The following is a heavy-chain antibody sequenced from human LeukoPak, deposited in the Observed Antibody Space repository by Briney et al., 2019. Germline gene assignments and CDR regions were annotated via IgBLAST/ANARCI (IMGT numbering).Heavy chain of an antibody. CDR3: ARGRYCSATICSGGDAFDI. J-gene: IGHJ3*02. CDR2: VYTSAST. CDR1: GGSISNYY. V-gene: IGHV4-4*07. Sequence: SETLSLTCTVSGGSISNYYWSWIRQPAGKGLEWIGRVYTSASTNYNPSLKSRVTLSVDASKNQFSLRLSSLAAADTAVYYCARGRYCSATICSGGDAFDIWGQGTVVTVSS. D-gene: IGHD5-24*01.